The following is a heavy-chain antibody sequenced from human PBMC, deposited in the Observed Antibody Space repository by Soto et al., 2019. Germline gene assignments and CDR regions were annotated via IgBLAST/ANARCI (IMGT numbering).Heavy chain of an antibody. CDR3: AGASRSGGYGDFDY. V-gene: IGHV4-61*01. CDR1: GGSVSSGSYY. Sequence: QVQLQESGPGLVKPSETLSLTCTVSGGSVSSGSYYWSWIRQPPGKGLEWIGYIYYSGSTNYNPSLTSRVTISVDTSKNQFSLKLSSVTAADTAVYSCAGASRSGGYGDFDYWGQGTLVTVPS. J-gene: IGHJ4*02. D-gene: IGHD6-19*01. CDR2: IYYSGST.